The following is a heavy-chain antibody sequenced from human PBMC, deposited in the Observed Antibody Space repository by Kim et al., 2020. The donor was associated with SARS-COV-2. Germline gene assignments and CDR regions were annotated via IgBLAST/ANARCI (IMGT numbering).Heavy chain of an antibody. J-gene: IGHJ4*02. V-gene: IGHV1-8*01. CDR2: SGNT. Sequence: SGNTGSAQKFQGRVTMTRNTSISTAYMELSSLRSEDTAVYYCASGSHFDYWGQGTLVTVSS. CDR3: ASGSHFDY.